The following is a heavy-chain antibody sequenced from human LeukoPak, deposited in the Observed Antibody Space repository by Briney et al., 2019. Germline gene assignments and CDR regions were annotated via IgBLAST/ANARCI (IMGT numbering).Heavy chain of an antibody. J-gene: IGHJ4*02. D-gene: IGHD3-10*01. V-gene: IGHV4-61*02. CDR3: ARGGSGSNSYYFDY. CDR2: IYTSGST. CDR1: GGSISSGSYY. Sequence: PSETLSLTCTVSGGSISSGSYYWSWIRQPAGKGLEWIGRIYTSGSTNYNPSLKSRVTISVDTSKNQFSLKLSSVTAADTAVYYCARGGSGSNSYYFDYWGQGTLVTVSS.